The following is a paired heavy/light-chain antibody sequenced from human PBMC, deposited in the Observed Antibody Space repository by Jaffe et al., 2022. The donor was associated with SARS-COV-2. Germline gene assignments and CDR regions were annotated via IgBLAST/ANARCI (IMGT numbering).Light chain of an antibody. V-gene: IGKV2-24*01. J-gene: IGKJ4*01. CDR3: MQATQFPLT. CDR2: KIS. Sequence: DIVMTQTPLSSPVTLGQPASISCRSSQSLVHSDGNTYLSWVQQRPGQPPRLLIYKISNRFSGVPDRFSGSGAGTDFTLKISRVEAEDVGLYYCMQATQFPLTFGGGTRVEIK. CDR1: QSLVHSDGNTY.
Heavy chain of an antibody. CDR1: GFTFGDYA. CDR2: IRSKTFGERT. V-gene: IGHV3-49*03. Sequence: EVQLVESGGGLVQPGRSLRLSCTASGFTFGDYAVSWFRQAPGKGLEWVGLIRSKTFGERTEFAASVKGRFTISRDDSKSVAYLQMNSLRTEDTAVYFCSRGVTVRGWYMYYFDHWGQGTLATVSS. CDR3: SRGVTVRGWYMYYFDH. D-gene: IGHD6-19*01. J-gene: IGHJ4*02.